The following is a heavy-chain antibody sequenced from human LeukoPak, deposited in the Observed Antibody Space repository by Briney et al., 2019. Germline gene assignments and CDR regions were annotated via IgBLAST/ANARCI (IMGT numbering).Heavy chain of an antibody. J-gene: IGHJ4*02. V-gene: IGHV3-23*01. D-gene: IGHD5-18*01. CDR1: GFTFSSYA. CDR2: ISGSGGST. Sequence: GGSLRLSCAASGFTFSSYAMSWVRQAPGKGLEWVSAISGSGGSTYYADSVKGRFTISRDNSKNTLYLQMNSLRAEDTAVYYCAKDLSETPYSYGFFDYWGQGTLVTVSS. CDR3: AKDLSETPYSYGFFDY.